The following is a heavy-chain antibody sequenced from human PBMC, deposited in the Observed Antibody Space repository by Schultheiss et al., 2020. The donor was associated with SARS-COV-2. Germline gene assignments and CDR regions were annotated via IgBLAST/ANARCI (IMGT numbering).Heavy chain of an antibody. CDR2: IFPIDSDT. D-gene: IGHD4-11*01. Sequence: GESLKISCKGSGYSFITYWIGWVRQMPGKGLEWMGIIFPIDSDTRYSPSFQGQVTISADMSIRTAYLQLSSLKASDTAMYYCARHRANSDFFKIDYWGQGTLVTVSS. V-gene: IGHV5-51*01. J-gene: IGHJ4*02. CDR1: GYSFITYW. CDR3: ARHRANSDFFKIDY.